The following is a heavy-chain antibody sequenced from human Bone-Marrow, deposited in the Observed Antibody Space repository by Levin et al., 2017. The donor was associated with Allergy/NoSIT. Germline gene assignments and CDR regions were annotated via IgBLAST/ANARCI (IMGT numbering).Heavy chain of an antibody. CDR1: GFTFSSYW. D-gene: IGHD1-26*01. V-gene: IGHV3-7*01. J-gene: IGHJ5*01. Sequence: PGGSLRLSCAASGFTFSSYWMGWVRQAPGKGLEWVANIKQDGSEKYYVDSVKGRFTVSRDNANNSVYLQMNSLRAEDTAVYYCARKGWEGSWFDSWGQGTLVIVSS. CDR2: IKQDGSEK. CDR3: ARKGWEGSWFDS.